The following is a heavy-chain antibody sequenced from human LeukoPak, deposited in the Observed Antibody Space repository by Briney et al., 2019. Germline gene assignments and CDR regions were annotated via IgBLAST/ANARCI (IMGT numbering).Heavy chain of an antibody. CDR3: ARGLRFLVV. CDR2: INHSGST. D-gene: IGHD3-3*01. Sequence: PSETLSLTCAVYGGSFSGYYWSWIRQPPGKGLEWIGEINHSGSTNYNPSLKSRVTISVDTSKNQFSLKLSFVTAADTAVYYCARGLRFLVVWGQGNTVTVSS. V-gene: IGHV4-34*01. J-gene: IGHJ6*02. CDR1: GGSFSGYY.